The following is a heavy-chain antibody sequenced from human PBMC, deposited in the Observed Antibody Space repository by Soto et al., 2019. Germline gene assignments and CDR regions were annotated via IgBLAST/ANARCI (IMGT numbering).Heavy chain of an antibody. CDR1: GGSISSSSYY. V-gene: IGHV4-39*01. CDR2: IYYSGST. J-gene: IGHJ4*02. D-gene: IGHD4-17*01. Sequence: TSETLSLTCTVSGGSISSSSYYWGWIRQPPGKGLEWIGSIYYSGSTYYNPSLKSRVTISVDTSKNQFSLKLSSVTAADTAVYYCARMTNFNYGDYDYWGQGTLVTVSS. CDR3: ARMTNFNYGDYDY.